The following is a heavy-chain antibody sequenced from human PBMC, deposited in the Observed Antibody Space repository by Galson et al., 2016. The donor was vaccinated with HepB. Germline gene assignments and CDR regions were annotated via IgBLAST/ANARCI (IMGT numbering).Heavy chain of an antibody. Sequence: SLRLSCAASGFTFNTYSMHWVRQAPGKGLEWVSSISGTSTYIYYADSVKGRFTISRDNAKNSLYLKMNNVRAEDPAVYYCARDLRGMIRFFDWSTHFDSWGQGTLVTVSS. V-gene: IGHV3-21*01. CDR2: ISGTSTYI. CDR3: ARDLRGMIRFFDWSTHFDS. J-gene: IGHJ4*02. CDR1: GFTFNTYS. D-gene: IGHD3-9*01.